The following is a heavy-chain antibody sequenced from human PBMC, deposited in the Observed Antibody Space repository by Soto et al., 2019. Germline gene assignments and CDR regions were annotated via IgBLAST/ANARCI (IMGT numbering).Heavy chain of an antibody. J-gene: IGHJ4*02. CDR3: ARDSGSYYYFDY. Sequence: GGSLRLSCAASGFTFSDHYMDWVRQAPGKGLEWVGRTRNKANSYTTEYAASVKGRFTISRDDSKNSLYLQMNSLKTEDTAVYYCARDSGSYYYFDYWGQGTLVTISS. D-gene: IGHD1-26*01. V-gene: IGHV3-72*01. CDR2: TRNKANSYTT. CDR1: GFTFSDHY.